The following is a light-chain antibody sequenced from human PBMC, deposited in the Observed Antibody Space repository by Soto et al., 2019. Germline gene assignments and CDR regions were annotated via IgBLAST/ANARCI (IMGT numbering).Light chain of an antibody. J-gene: IGLJ3*02. Sequence: QSVLTQPPSVSAAPGQKVTISCSGSSSNIGSNLVSWYQQLPGTAPKLLIYDNNQRPSGIPDRFSGSKSGTSASLGITGLQTGDEAHYSCATWDSILSAWLFGGGTKLTVL. V-gene: IGLV1-51*01. CDR2: DNN. CDR3: ATWDSILSAWL. CDR1: SSNIGSNL.